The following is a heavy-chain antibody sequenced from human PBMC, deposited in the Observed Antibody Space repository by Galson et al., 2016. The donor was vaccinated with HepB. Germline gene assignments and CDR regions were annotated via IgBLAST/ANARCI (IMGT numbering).Heavy chain of an antibody. CDR1: GFTFSSYA. CDR3: ARNSGYRGDGCDL. D-gene: IGHD5-12*01. Sequence: SLRLSCAASGFTFSSYAMSWVRQAPGQGLEWVAIIWHDGHTKYYGDSVKGRFTISRDNSKNTLYLQMKSLRAEDTALYYLARNSGYRGDGCDLWGQGTMVSVSP. V-gene: IGHV3-33*08. J-gene: IGHJ3*01. CDR2: IWHDGHTK.